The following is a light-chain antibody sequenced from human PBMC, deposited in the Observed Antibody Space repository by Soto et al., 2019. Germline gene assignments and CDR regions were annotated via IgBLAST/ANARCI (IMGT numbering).Light chain of an antibody. CDR2: FAS. CDR1: QSISTW. V-gene: IGKV1-5*03. CDR3: QQYDTSPLT. J-gene: IGKJ4*01. Sequence: DTQMTQSPSTLSASVGDRVTITCRASQSISTWLAWYQQKPGKAPNLLIYFASTLQSGVPSRFSGSGSGTEFTLTISSLQPDDFATYYCQQYDTSPLTFGGGTKVEIK.